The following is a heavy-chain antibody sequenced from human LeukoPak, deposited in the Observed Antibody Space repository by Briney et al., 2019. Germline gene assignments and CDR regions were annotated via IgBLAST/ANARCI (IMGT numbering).Heavy chain of an antibody. D-gene: IGHD4-17*01. Sequence: GGSRRLSWAASGXTVSSYYLSWVRQAPGKGLEWVSGFYSGGSIYYADSVKGRFTISRDNSKNTLYLQMNSLRAEDTAVYYCARGGREATVTVDYSGQGTLVTVSS. CDR2: FYSGGSI. J-gene: IGHJ4*02. V-gene: IGHV3-53*01. CDR3: ARGGREATVTVDY. CDR1: GXTVSSYY.